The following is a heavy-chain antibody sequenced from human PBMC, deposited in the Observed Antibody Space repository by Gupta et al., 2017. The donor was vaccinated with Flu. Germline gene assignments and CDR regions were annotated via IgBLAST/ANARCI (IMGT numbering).Heavy chain of an antibody. V-gene: IGHV3-30*18. CDR1: GFTFSRFA. CDR3: AKDQAAGPAAYYFDS. D-gene: IGHD2-15*01. Sequence: QVQLVESGGGVVQPGRSLRLSCAASGFTFSRFAMHWVRQAPGKGLEWVAVIAYDGGDKKYADSVKGRFTISRDNSKNTLYLQINSLRTEDTAVYYCAKDQAAGPAAYYFDSWGQGTLVTVSS. J-gene: IGHJ4*02. CDR2: IAYDGGDK.